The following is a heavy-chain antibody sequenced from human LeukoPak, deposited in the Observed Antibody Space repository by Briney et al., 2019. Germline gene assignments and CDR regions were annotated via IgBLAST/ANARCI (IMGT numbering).Heavy chain of an antibody. CDR1: GFTFSSYS. J-gene: IGHJ4*02. Sequence: GSLRLSCAASGFTFSSYSMNWVRQAPGKGLEWVSSISGSSSYIYYADSVKGRFTISRDNSKNTLYLQMNSLRAEDTAVYYCAKDIHFLTGYDYWGQGTLVIVSS. V-gene: IGHV3-21*04. CDR3: AKDIHFLTGYDY. D-gene: IGHD3/OR15-3a*01. CDR2: ISGSSSYI.